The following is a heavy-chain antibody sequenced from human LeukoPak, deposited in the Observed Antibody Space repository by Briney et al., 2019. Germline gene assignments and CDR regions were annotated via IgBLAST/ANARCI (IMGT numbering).Heavy chain of an antibody. V-gene: IGHV3-33*01. D-gene: IGHD2-8*02. J-gene: IGHJ4*02. Sequence: PGRSLRLSCAASGFIFSYYGMRWVRQAPGKGLEWLAVIWPDGTIQYYADPEKGRFTISRDNSKNTLYMQLTGLRADDSAVYYCARHNHDWGWDFWGQGAQVTVSS. CDR2: IWPDGTIQ. CDR3: ARHNHDWGWDF. CDR1: GFIFSYYG.